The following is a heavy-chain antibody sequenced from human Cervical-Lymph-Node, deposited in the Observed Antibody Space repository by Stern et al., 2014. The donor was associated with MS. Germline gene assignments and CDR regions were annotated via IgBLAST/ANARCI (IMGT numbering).Heavy chain of an antibody. D-gene: IGHD4-17*01. J-gene: IGHJ4*02. V-gene: IGHV3-49*05. CDR3: TRVVYTVTGYYFDY. CDR2: IRSKAFGGTV. CDR1: GFTFGDYS. Sequence: EVQLVESGGGLVKPGRSLRISCTGSGFTFGDYSMSWFRQAPGKGLEWVGFIRSKAFGGTVEDAASVKGRFTISRDDSKSIAYLQMNSLKIEDTAVYYCTRVVYTVTGYYFDYWGQGTLVTVSS.